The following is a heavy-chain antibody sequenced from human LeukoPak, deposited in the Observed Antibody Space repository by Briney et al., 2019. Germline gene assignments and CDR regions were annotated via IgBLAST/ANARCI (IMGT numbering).Heavy chain of an antibody. D-gene: IGHD5-12*01. CDR1: GFTFSSYE. CDR3: ARDISISGAEYFQH. CDR2: ISGSGFAI. J-gene: IGHJ1*01. V-gene: IGHV3-48*03. Sequence: PGGSLRLSCAASGFTFSSYEMTWVRQAPGKGLEWVSYISGSGFAIYYADSVKGRFTISRDNAKNSLYLQMNSLRAEDTAVYYCARDISISGAEYFQHWGQGTLVTVSS.